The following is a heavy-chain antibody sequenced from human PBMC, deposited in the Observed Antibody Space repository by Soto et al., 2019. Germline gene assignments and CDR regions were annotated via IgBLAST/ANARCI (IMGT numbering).Heavy chain of an antibody. J-gene: IGHJ4*02. CDR2: TSGSGGRT. CDR1: GFTFSSYA. Sequence: EVQLLESGGGLVQPGGSLRLSCAASGFTFSSYAMSWVRQAPGKGLEWVSATSGSGGRTYYADYVKGRFTISRDNAKNTRYRQMNSLRADDTAVYYCAKAPYGDSQINYFDYWVQGTLVTVSS. V-gene: IGHV3-23*01. D-gene: IGHD4-17*01. CDR3: AKAPYGDSQINYFDY.